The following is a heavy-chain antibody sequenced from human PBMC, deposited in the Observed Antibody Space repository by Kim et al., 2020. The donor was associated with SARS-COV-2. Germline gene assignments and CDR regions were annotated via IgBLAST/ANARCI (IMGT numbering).Heavy chain of an antibody. CDR1: GFTFSSYA. Sequence: GGSLRLSCAASGFTFSSYAMSWVRQAPGKGLEWVSAISGSGGSTYYADSVKGRFTISRDNCKNTLFLQMNSLRAEDTAVYYCAKDRTLYYDFWSGYDRPRDCMDVWGQGTPVIVSS. D-gene: IGHD3-3*01. CDR2: ISGSGGST. V-gene: IGHV3-23*01. J-gene: IGHJ6*02. CDR3: AKDRTLYYDFWSGYDRPRDCMDV.